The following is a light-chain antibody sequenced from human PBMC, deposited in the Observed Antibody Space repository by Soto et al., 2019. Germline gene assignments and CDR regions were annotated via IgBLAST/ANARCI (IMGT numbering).Light chain of an antibody. CDR3: QQFNSYPIT. V-gene: IGKV1-5*03. CDR2: KAS. J-gene: IGKJ5*01. CDR1: QSISIW. Sequence: DIEMTQSPSTLSASVGDRVTITCRASQSISIWLAWYQQKPGKAPKILIYKASSLESGVPSRFSGSGSGTEFTLTISSLQPDDFATYYCQQFNSYPITFGQGTRLEI.